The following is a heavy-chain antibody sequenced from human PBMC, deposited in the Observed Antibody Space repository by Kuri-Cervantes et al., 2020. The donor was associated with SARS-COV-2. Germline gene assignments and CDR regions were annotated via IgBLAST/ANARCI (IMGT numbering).Heavy chain of an antibody. CDR3: AKDPFGSSSAEYFQY. Sequence: GGSLRLCCAASGFTFRTYAMSWVRQAPGKGLEWVSTISGSGGSIEYAVSVKGRFTISRDNSKNTLYLEMDSLTADDTAIYYCAKDPFGSSSAEYFQYWGPGTLVTVSS. CDR1: GFTFRTYA. CDR2: ISGSGGSI. D-gene: IGHD6-6*01. V-gene: IGHV3-23*01. J-gene: IGHJ1*01.